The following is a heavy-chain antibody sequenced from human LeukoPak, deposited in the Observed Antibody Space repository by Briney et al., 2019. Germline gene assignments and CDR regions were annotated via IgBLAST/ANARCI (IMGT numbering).Heavy chain of an antibody. J-gene: IGHJ4*02. CDR1: GYTFTGYY. CDR2: INPNSGGT. Sequence: ASVKVSCKASGYTFTGYYMHWVRQAPGQGLEWMGWINPNSGGTNYAQKFQGRVTMTRDTSISTAYMELSRLRSDDTAVYYCARERIAVAGTGQYFDYWGQGTLVTVSS. CDR3: ARERIAVAGTGQYFDY. V-gene: IGHV1-2*02. D-gene: IGHD6-19*01.